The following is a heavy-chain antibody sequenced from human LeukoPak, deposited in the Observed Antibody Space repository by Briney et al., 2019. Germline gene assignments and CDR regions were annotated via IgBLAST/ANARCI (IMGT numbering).Heavy chain of an antibody. CDR2: IRSKANSYAT. CDR1: GFTFSGSA. CDR3: TRHEVAVAGTPRGYFDL. V-gene: IGHV3-73*01. D-gene: IGHD6-19*01. Sequence: GGSLRLSCAASGFTFSGSAMHWVRQASGKGLEWVGRIRSKANSYATAYAAPVKGRFTISRDDSKNTAYLQMNSLKTEDTAVYYCTRHEVAVAGTPRGYFDLWGRGTLVTVSS. J-gene: IGHJ2*01.